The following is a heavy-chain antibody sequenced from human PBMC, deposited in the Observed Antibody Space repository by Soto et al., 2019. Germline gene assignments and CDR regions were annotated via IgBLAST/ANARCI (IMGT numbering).Heavy chain of an antibody. CDR1: GVSFDGFL. Sequence: SETLSLTCAVSGVSFDGFLWTWIRQSPGKGLEWIGEISRAGGSNYNPSLNGRVTISLDTSKDQFSLRLRSVTAADTAVYYCARVLLWSGAVDYWGQGTPVTVSS. CDR3: ARVLLWSGAVDY. J-gene: IGHJ4*02. D-gene: IGHD3-10*01. V-gene: IGHV4-34*01. CDR2: ISRAGGS.